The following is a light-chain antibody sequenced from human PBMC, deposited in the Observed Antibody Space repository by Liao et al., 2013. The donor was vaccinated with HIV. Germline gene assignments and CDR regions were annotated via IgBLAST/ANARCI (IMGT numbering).Light chain of an antibody. CDR2: YDS. V-gene: IGLV3-21*02. CDR1: ALPNQY. CDR3: QVWDDNSNHWV. J-gene: IGLJ3*02. Sequence: SYELTQPPSVSVSPGQTARIACSGDALPNQYAYWYQQKPGQAPFLVIYYDSDRPSGIPERFSGSNSGNTATLTISRVEAGDEADYYCQVWDDNSNHWVFGGGTKLTVL.